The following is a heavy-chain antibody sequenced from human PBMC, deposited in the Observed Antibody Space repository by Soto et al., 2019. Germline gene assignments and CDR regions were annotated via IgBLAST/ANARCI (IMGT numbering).Heavy chain of an antibody. D-gene: IGHD2-2*01. Sequence: QVQLVQSGAEVQKPGSSVRVSCKASGGTFSSYTISWVRQAPGQGLEWLGRFIPILGIANYAQKFQGRVTITADKSTSTADMELSSLRSEDTAVYYCARGQNYCSSTSCDDAFDIWGQGTMVTVSS. V-gene: IGHV1-69*02. CDR3: ARGQNYCSSTSCDDAFDI. CDR2: FIPILGIA. CDR1: GGTFSSYT. J-gene: IGHJ3*02.